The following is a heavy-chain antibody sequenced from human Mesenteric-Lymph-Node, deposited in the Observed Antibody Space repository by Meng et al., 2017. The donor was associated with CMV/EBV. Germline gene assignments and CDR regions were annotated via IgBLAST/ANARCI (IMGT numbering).Heavy chain of an antibody. J-gene: IGHJ4*02. V-gene: IGHV2-5*01. CDR2: IYWNDDK. CDR1: GFARSTAGVG. D-gene: IGHD5-12*01. Sequence: FCGFARSTAGVGVTWLRQTPGKALEWLALIYWNDDKHYSPSLKSRLTITKDTSKNQVVLKMTNMNPVDTGTYYCARTVAAIPLHFDYWGQGTLVTVSS. CDR3: ARTVAAIPLHFDY.